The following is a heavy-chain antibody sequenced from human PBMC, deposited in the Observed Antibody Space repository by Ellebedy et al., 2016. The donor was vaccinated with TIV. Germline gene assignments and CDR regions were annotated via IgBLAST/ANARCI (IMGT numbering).Heavy chain of an antibody. D-gene: IGHD5-12*01. Sequence: MPSETLSLTCTVSGGSISSYYWSRIRQPAGKGLEWIGRIYTSGSTNYNPSLKSRVTMSVDTSKNQFSLKLSSVTAADTAVYYCARVGSKNFYSGYYYFDYWGQGTLVTVSS. V-gene: IGHV4-4*07. CDR1: GGSISSYY. J-gene: IGHJ4*02. CDR2: IYTSGST. CDR3: ARVGSKNFYSGYYYFDY.